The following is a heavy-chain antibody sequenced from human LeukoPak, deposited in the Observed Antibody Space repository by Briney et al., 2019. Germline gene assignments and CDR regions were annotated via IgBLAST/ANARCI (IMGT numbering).Heavy chain of an antibody. CDR1: GGTFSSYA. CDR3: ARDSSVAGSPNFDY. CDR2: IIPIFGTA. V-gene: IGHV1-69*05. Sequence: SGKVSCKASGGTFSSYAISCVRQAPGQGLEWMGGIIPIFGTANYAQKFQGRVTITTDESTSTAYMELSSLRSEDTAVYYCARDSSVAGSPNFDYWGQGTLVTVSS. J-gene: IGHJ4*02. D-gene: IGHD6-19*01.